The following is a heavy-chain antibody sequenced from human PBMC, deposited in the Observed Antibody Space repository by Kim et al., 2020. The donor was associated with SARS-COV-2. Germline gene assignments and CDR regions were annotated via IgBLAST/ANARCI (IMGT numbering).Heavy chain of an antibody. J-gene: IGHJ5*02. D-gene: IGHD3-10*01. CDR2: ISAYNGNT. V-gene: IGHV1-18*01. Sequence: ASVKVSCKASGYTFTSYGISWVRQAPGQGLEWMGWISAYNGNTNYAQKLQGRVTMTTDTSTSTAYMELRSLRSDDTAVYYCARDFSPALLWFGGLLYRYNWFDPGGQGTLVTVSS. CDR1: GYTFTSYG. CDR3: ARDFSPALLWFGGLLYRYNWFDP.